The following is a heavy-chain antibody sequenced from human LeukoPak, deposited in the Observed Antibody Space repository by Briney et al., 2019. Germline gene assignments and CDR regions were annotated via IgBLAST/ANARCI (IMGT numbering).Heavy chain of an antibody. CDR1: GFTFDEYT. D-gene: IGHD3-16*02. J-gene: IGHJ4*02. Sequence: GGSLRLSCAASGFTFDEYTMHWVRQAPGKGLEWVSSISSSSSYIYYADSVKGRFTISRDNAKNSLYLQMNSLRAEDTAVYYCAREEDYVWGSYRSGFDYWGQGTLVTVSS. CDR3: AREEDYVWGSYRSGFDY. V-gene: IGHV3-21*01. CDR2: ISSSSSYI.